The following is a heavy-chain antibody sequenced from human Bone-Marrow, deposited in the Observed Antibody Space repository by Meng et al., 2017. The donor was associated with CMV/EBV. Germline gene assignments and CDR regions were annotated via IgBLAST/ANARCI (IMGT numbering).Heavy chain of an antibody. CDR1: GFTFSDYY. Sequence: GESLKISCAASGFTFSDYYMSWIRQAPGKGLEWVSYISSSGSTIYYADSVKGRFTISRDNAKNSLYLQMNSLRAEDTAVYYCARDLSRADYGDEYYYYYGMDVWGQGTTVTFSS. J-gene: IGHJ6*02. V-gene: IGHV3-11*01. D-gene: IGHD4-17*01. CDR3: ARDLSRADYGDEYYYYYGMDV. CDR2: ISSSGSTI.